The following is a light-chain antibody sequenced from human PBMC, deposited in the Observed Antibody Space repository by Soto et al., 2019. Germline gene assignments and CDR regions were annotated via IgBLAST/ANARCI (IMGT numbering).Light chain of an antibody. J-gene: IGKJ1*01. Sequence: DIQMTQSPSTLSASVGDRVTLTCRASESVSSRLAWYQQKPGKAPNLLIYEGSSVESGVPSRFSGSGSGTEFTLTISNLQPDDFATYYCQQYNSYRTSGQGTKVE. CDR1: ESVSSR. CDR3: QQYNSYRT. CDR2: EGS. V-gene: IGKV1-5*03.